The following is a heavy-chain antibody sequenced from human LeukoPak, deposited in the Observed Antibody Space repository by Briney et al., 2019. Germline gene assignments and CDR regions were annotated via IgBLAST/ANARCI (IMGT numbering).Heavy chain of an antibody. D-gene: IGHD1-26*01. CDR3: AKDLPDSGRYAFDN. Sequence: GRSLRLSCAASGFTFSSYGMHWVRQAPGKGLEWVAVIWYDGSNKYYADSVKGRFTISRDNSKNTLYLQMNSLRAEDTAVYYCAKDLPDSGRYAFDNWGQGTMVTVSS. V-gene: IGHV3-33*06. CDR1: GFTFSSYG. CDR2: IWYDGSNK. J-gene: IGHJ3*02.